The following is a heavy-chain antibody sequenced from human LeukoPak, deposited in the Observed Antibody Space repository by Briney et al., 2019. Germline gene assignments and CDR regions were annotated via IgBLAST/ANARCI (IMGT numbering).Heavy chain of an antibody. D-gene: IGHD3-10*01. Sequence: GESLKISRKGSGYSLTSYWISWVRQMPGKGLEWMGRIDPSDSYTNYSPSFQGHVTISADKSISTAYLQWSSLKASDTAMYYCARLWFGELLDPNWGQGTLVTVSS. CDR1: GYSLTSYW. V-gene: IGHV5-10-1*01. CDR3: ARLWFGELLDPN. J-gene: IGHJ4*02. CDR2: IDPSDSYT.